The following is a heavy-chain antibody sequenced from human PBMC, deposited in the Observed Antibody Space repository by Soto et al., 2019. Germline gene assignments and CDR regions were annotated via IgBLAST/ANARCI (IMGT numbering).Heavy chain of an antibody. CDR2: IFYSGST. CDR3: ARVFPSYCGGDCSYFDS. CDR1: GGSVNSYY. D-gene: IGHD2-21*02. V-gene: IGHV4-59*02. Sequence: SETLSLTCTVSGGSVNSYYWSWIRQPPGKGLEWIGYIFYSGSTKSNPSLKSRVTMSVDMSKSQFSLRLTSVTAADTAVYYCARVFPSYCGGDCSYFDSWGQGTLVTSPQ. J-gene: IGHJ4*02.